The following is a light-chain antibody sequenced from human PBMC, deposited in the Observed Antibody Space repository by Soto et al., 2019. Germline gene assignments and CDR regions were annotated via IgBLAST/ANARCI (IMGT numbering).Light chain of an antibody. Sequence: EIVMTQSPASMSVSPGDGATLSCRASQSVASNVAWYQQKPGQGPRLLIHGASTRAVGVPARFSGSGSGTDFALTINRLQSEDFAVYYCQQYHSWPPQYTFGQGTKLQIK. CDR2: GAS. CDR1: QSVASN. V-gene: IGKV3-15*01. J-gene: IGKJ2*01. CDR3: QQYHSWPPQYT.